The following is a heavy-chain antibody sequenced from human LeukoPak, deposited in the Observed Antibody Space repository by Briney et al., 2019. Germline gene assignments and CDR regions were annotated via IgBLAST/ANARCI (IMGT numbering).Heavy chain of an antibody. CDR1: GFTFSSSW. J-gene: IGHJ4*02. CDR3: VKVRGRARVGYFDY. CDR2: INKDGSVT. D-gene: IGHD1-26*01. Sequence: PGGSLRLSCAASGFTFSSSWIHWVRQAPGKGLVCVSRINKDGSVTDYAESVKGRFSISRDNAKNTLYLQMNSLRVEDTAIYYCVKVRGRARVGYFDYWGQGTLVTVSS. V-gene: IGHV3-74*01.